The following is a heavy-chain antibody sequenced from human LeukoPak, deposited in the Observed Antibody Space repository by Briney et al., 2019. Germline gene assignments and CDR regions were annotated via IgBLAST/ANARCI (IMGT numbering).Heavy chain of an antibody. CDR3: EGGRDSSLFAYFDY. V-gene: IGHV3-23*01. D-gene: IGHD6-6*01. CDR1: GFTFSTYA. J-gene: IGHJ4*02. Sequence: GGSLRLSCAASGFTFSTYAMSWVRQAPGEGLEWVSVISGSGGSTYYADSVKGRFTTSRDNSKNTLYLQMNSLRAEDTDVYYCEGGRDSSLFAYFDYWDQGTPVT. CDR2: ISGSGGST.